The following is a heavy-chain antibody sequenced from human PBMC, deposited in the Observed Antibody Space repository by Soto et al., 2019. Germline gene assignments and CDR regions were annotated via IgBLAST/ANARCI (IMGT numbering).Heavy chain of an antibody. J-gene: IGHJ4*02. D-gene: IGHD6-6*01. CDR3: ARVGSSSSLGY. Sequence: GGSLRLSCAASGFTLSSYWMHWVRQAPGKGLVWVSRINSDGSSTSYADSVKGRFTISRDNAKNTLYLQMNSLRAEDTAVYYCARVGSSSSLGYWGQGTLVTVSS. V-gene: IGHV3-74*01. CDR2: INSDGSST. CDR1: GFTLSSYW.